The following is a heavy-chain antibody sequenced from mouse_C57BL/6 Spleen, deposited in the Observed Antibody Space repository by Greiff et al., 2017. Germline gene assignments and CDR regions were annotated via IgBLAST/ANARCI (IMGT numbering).Heavy chain of an antibody. J-gene: IGHJ1*03. CDR1: GSTFTSYW. CDR2: IDPSDSYS. V-gene: IGHV1-69*01. CDR3: ARGDGKGYFDV. D-gene: IGHD2-1*01. Sequence: VKLQQPGAELVMPGASVKLSCKASGSTFTSYWLHWVQPRPGQGLEWIGEIDPSDSYSNYNQKFKGKSTLTVNKSSSTAYLPLSRLTSEDSAVYYCARGDGKGYFDVWGTGTTVTVSS.